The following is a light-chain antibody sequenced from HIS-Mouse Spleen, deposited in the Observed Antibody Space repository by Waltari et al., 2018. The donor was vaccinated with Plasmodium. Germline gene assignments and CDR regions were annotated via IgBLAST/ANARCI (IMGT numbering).Light chain of an antibody. CDR1: ASTKNY. CDR2: EDS. Sequence: SSALTHPPSVSVSPGQTAGLTCSGDASTKNYAYGYHQKSGQSPVRVIYEDSKRPSGIPERFSGSSSGTMATLTISGAQVEDEADYYCYSTDSSGNHRVFGGGTKLTVL. CDR3: YSTDSSGNHRV. V-gene: IGLV3-10*01. J-gene: IGLJ3*02.